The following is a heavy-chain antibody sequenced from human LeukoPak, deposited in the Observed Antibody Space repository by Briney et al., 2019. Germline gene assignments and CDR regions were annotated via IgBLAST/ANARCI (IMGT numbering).Heavy chain of an antibody. D-gene: IGHD1-7*01. J-gene: IGHJ4*02. V-gene: IGHV3-30-3*01. CDR3: AKDNNWNYEYADY. CDR1: GFTFSSYA. Sequence: PGRSLRLSCAASGFTFSSYAMHWVRQAPGKGLEWVAVISYDGSNKFYADSVKGRFTISRDNPKNTFFLQMHSLRAEDTAMYYCAKDNNWNYEYADYWGQGTLVTVSS. CDR2: ISYDGSNK.